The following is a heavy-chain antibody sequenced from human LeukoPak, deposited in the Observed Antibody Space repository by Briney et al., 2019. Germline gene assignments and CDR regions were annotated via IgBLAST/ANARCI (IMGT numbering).Heavy chain of an antibody. D-gene: IGHD2-21*02. CDR3: ARDEVVVVTANLGVYYYYYGMDV. V-gene: IGHV3-11*01. J-gene: IGHJ6*02. CDR1: GFTFSDYY. Sequence: GGSLRLSCAASGFTFSDYYMSRIRQAPGKGLEWVSYISSSGSTIYYADSVKGRFTISRDNAKNSLYLQMNSLRAEDTAVYYCARDEVVVVTANLGVYYYYYGMDVWGQGTTVTVSS. CDR2: ISSSGSTI.